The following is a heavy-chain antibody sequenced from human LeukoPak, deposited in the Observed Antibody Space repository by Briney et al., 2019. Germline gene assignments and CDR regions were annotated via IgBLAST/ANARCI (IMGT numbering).Heavy chain of an antibody. V-gene: IGHV3-64D*06. CDR3: VKGDYDILTGYYGLDY. CDR2: ISSNGGST. D-gene: IGHD3-9*01. J-gene: IGHJ4*02. CDR1: GFTFSSYA. Sequence: SGGSLRLSCSASGFTFSSYAMHWVRQAPGKGLEYVSAISSNGGSTYYADSVKGRFTISRDNSKNTLYLQMSSPRAEDTAVYYCVKGDYDILTGYYGLDYWGQGTLVTVSS.